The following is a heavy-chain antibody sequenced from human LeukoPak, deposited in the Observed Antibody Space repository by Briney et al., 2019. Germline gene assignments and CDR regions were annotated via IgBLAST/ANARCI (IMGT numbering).Heavy chain of an antibody. Sequence: GGSLRLSCAASGVSFSDYYMGWIRQAPGKGLEWVANINQDGSENYYVDSVKGRFTISRDNAKNSLYLQMNSLRAEDTAVYYCARGSGSPDYWGQGTLVTVSS. V-gene: IGHV3-7*01. D-gene: IGHD2-15*01. CDR3: ARGSGSPDY. CDR2: INQDGSEN. CDR1: GVSFSDYY. J-gene: IGHJ4*02.